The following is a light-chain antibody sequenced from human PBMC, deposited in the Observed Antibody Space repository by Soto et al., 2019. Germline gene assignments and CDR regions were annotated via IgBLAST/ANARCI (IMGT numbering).Light chain of an antibody. CDR2: AAS. J-gene: IGKJ2*02. Sequence: DIQMTQSPSSLSASVGDRVTITCRTSQSITTDLNWYQQEPGKAPKLLIYAASNLQSGVPSRFSGSGSGTDFTLTISSLQPEDFATYYCQQSYRAPRTFGQGTHREI. V-gene: IGKV1-39*01. CDR1: QSITTD. CDR3: QQSYRAPRT.